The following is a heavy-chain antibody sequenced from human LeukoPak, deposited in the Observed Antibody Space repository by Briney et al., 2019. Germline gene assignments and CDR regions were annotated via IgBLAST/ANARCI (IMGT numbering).Heavy chain of an antibody. J-gene: IGHJ6*03. V-gene: IGHV4-39*07. CDR1: SGSTSTSTSY. CDR2: IHYSGST. Sequence: SETLSLTCSVSSGSTSTSTSYWGWIRQPPGKGLEWIGSIHYSGSTYKNPSLKSRVTISMDTSKSQFSLKVTSLTAADSAVYYCARESSSSRYFMDVWGRGTTVTVSS. CDR3: ARESSSSRYFMDV. D-gene: IGHD6-6*01.